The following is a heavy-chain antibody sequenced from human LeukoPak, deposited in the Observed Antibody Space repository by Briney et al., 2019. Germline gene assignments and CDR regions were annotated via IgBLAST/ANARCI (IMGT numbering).Heavy chain of an antibody. CDR1: GFTFNNYA. V-gene: IGHV3-23*01. J-gene: IGHJ4*02. Sequence: GGSLRLSCAASGFTFNNYAMSWARQAPGKGLQWVSVISGSGGNTYYPESVKGRFTISRDNSKNTLYLQMNSLRAEDTATYYCAREGYCTSTGCYAGIDYWGQGTLVTVSS. CDR3: AREGYCTSTGCYAGIDY. D-gene: IGHD2-2*01. CDR2: ISGSGGNT.